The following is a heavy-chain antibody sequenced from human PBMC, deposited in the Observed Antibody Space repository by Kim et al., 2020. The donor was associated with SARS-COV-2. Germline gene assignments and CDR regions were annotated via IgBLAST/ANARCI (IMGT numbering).Heavy chain of an antibody. V-gene: IGHV4-34*01. D-gene: IGHD3-10*01. Sequence: SETLSLTCAVYGGSFSGYYWSWIRQPPGKGLEWIGEINHSGSTNYNPSLKSRVTISVDTSKNQFSLKLSSVTAADTAVYYCARGKRITMVRGGRHYYGMDVWGQGTTVTVSS. CDR2: INHSGST. CDR1: GGSFSGYY. J-gene: IGHJ6*02. CDR3: ARGKRITMVRGGRHYYGMDV.